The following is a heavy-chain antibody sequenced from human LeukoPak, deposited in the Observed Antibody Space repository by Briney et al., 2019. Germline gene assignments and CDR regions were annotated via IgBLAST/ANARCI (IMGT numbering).Heavy chain of an antibody. CDR1: GGTFSSYA. CDR2: IIPIFGTA. CDR3: ARVGCRGGSCYSSRLYCYYGMDV. Sequence: SVKVSCKASGGTFSSYAISWVRQAPGQGLEWMGGIIPIFGTANYAQKFQGRVTITADESTSTAYMELSSLRSEDTAVYYCARVGCRGGSCYSSRLYCYYGMDVWGQGTTVTVSS. J-gene: IGHJ6*02. V-gene: IGHV1-69*13. D-gene: IGHD2-15*01.